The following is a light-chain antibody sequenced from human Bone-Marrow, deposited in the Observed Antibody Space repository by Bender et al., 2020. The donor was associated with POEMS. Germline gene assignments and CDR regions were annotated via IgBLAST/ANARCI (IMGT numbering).Light chain of an antibody. CDR1: SSDIAIYDF. CDR3: CSFTSTSAYV. J-gene: IGLJ1*01. Sequence: QSALTQPASVSGSPGQSITISCTGTSSDIAIYDFVSWYQQHPGKAPTLMIFGVSERPSGVSHRFSGSKSGNTASLTISGLQAEDEADYYCCSFTSTSAYVFGTGTRVNVL. CDR2: GVS. V-gene: IGLV2-14*01.